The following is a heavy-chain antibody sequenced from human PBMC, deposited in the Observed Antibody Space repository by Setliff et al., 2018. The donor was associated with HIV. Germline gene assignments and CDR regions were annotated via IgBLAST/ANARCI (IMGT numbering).Heavy chain of an antibody. V-gene: IGHV3-48*04. CDR1: GLTFSRSD. CDR3: ARTSIVVAGNDY. J-gene: IGHJ4*02. D-gene: IGHD6-19*01. CDR2: ISTGSDAT. Sequence: GGSLRLSCAASGLTFSRSDMSWVRQAPGKGLEWVSYISTGSDATYYADSVKGRFTISRDNPKNSLYLQMNSLRVEDTAVYYCARTSIVVAGNDYWGQGTLVTSPQ.